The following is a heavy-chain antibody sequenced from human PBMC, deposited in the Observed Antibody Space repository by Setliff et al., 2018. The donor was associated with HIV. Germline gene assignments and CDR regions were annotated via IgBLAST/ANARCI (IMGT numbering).Heavy chain of an antibody. CDR2: IYHSGST. Sequence: SETLSLTCAVSDYSISSGYYWGWIRQPPGKGLEWIGSIYHSGSTYYNPSLKSRVTISIDTSKDQFSVKLTSVTAADTAVYYCARVSMVRGVIHYYNYGMDVWGQGTTVTVSS. V-gene: IGHV4-38-2*01. D-gene: IGHD3-10*01. J-gene: IGHJ6*02. CDR3: ARVSMVRGVIHYYNYGMDV. CDR1: DYSISSGYY.